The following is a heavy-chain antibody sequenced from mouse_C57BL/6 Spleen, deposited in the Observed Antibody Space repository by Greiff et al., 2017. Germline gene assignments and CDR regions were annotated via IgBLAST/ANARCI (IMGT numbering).Heavy chain of an antibody. D-gene: IGHD2-5*01. CDR1: GFTFSSYA. J-gene: IGHJ4*01. V-gene: IGHV5-4*01. Sequence: EVKLQESGGGLVKPGGSLKLSCAASGFTFSSYAMSWVRQTPEKRLEWVATISDGGSYTYYPDNVKGRFTISRDNAKNNLYLQMSHLKSEDTAMYYCARDVRDSNWAMDYWGQGTSVTVSS. CDR3: ARDVRDSNWAMDY. CDR2: ISDGGSYT.